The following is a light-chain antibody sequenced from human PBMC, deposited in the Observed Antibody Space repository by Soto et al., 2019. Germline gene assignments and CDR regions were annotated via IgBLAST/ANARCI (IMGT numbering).Light chain of an antibody. V-gene: IGKV3-20*01. Sequence: ENVLTQSPWTVSLSPGVRATLSGRACQSVSSNYLAWYQQKPGQAPRLLIYGASTRATGVPDRFSGSGSGTDFTLTISRLEPEDFAVYYCQQYGTPPWTFGQGTKVAIK. CDR3: QQYGTPPWT. CDR2: GAS. CDR1: QSVSSNY. J-gene: IGKJ1*01.